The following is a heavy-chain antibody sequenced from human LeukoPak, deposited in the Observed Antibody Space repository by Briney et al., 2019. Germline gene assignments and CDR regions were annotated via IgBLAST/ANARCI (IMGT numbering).Heavy chain of an antibody. J-gene: IGHJ4*02. V-gene: IGHV3-48*01. CDR2: ISSSSSTI. Sequence: GGSLRLSCAASGLTFSSYSMNWVRQAPGKGLEWVSYISSSSSTIYYADSVKGRFTISRDNAKNSLYLQMNSLRAEDTAVYYCARSDYVWGSYRYMGVDYWGQGTLVTVSS. D-gene: IGHD3-16*02. CDR1: GLTFSSYS. CDR3: ARSDYVWGSYRYMGVDY.